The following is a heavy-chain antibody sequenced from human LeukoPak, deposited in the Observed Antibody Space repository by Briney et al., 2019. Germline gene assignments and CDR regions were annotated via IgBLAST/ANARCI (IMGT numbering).Heavy chain of an antibody. CDR1: GGSINGYY. V-gene: IGHV4-59*08. CDR3: ARRRPGPYDP. J-gene: IGHJ5*02. Sequence: PSETLSLTCTMSGGSINGYYWSWIRQPPGKGLEWIGYIYYSGSTTYNPSLKSRVTISVDTSKNQFSLSLSSVTAADTAVYYCARRRPGPYDPWGQGTLVTVSS. CDR2: IYYSGST.